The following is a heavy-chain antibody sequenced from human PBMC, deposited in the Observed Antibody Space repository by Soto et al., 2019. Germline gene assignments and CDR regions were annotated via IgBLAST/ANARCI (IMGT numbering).Heavy chain of an antibody. CDR1: GFTFSSYG. J-gene: IGHJ4*02. Sequence: QVQLVESGGGVVQPGRSLRLSCAASGFTFSSYGMHWVRQAPGKGLEWVAVISYDGSNKYYADSVKGRFTISRDNSKNXXYLQMNSLRAEDTAVYYCAKGPKYCSGGSCYSLWYWGQGTLVTVSS. D-gene: IGHD2-15*01. CDR2: ISYDGSNK. V-gene: IGHV3-30*18. CDR3: AKGPKYCSGGSCYSLWY.